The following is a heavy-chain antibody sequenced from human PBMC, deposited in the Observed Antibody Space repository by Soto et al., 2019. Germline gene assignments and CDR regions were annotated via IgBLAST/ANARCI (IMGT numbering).Heavy chain of an antibody. D-gene: IGHD4-17*01. CDR3: AREQDYGDYPY. V-gene: IGHV1-69*04. CDR2: IIPILGIA. J-gene: IGHJ4*02. CDR1: GGTFSSYT. Sequence: GASVKVSCKASGGTFSSYTISWVRQAPGQGLEWMGRIIPILGIANYAQKFQGRVTITADKSTSTAYMELSSLRSEDTAVYYCAREQDYGDYPYWGQGTLVTVSS.